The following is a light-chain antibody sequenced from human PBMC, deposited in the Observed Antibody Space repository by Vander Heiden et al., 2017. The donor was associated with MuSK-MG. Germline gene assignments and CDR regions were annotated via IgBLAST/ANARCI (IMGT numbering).Light chain of an antibody. CDR2: WAS. CDR1: QSVLYSSSNKNY. V-gene: IGKV4-1*01. J-gene: IGKJ2*01. Sequence: IVMTQSPDSLAVSLGERATINCRSSQSVLYSSSNKNYLAWFQQKPGQPPKLLIYWASARESGVPDRFSGSGSGTDLTLTISSLQAEDVAVYYCQQYDSTPYTFGQWTKLEIK. CDR3: QQYDSTPYT.